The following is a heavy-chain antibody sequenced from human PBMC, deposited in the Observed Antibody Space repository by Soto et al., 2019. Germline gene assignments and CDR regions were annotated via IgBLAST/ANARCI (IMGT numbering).Heavy chain of an antibody. V-gene: IGHV3-74*01. CDR2: INSDGSST. Sequence: EVQLVESGGGLVQPGGSLRLSCAASGFTSSYFHWVRQPPGKGLVWVSRINSDGSSTSYADSVKGRFTISRDNAKNTLYLQMDSLRAEDTAVYYCARGTHGYSYVDSWGQGTLVTVSS. D-gene: IGHD5-18*01. J-gene: IGHJ5*01. CDR1: GFTSSYF. CDR3: ARGTHGYSYVDS.